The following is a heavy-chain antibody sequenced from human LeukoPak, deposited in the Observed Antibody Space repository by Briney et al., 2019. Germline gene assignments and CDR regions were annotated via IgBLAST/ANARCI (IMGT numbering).Heavy chain of an antibody. CDR3: ASSVVPAAVLTYYYYYMDV. Sequence: GGSLRLSCAASGLTVSSNYMSWVRQAPGKGLEWVSVIYSGGSTYYADSVKGRFTISRDNSKNTLYLQMNSLRAEDTAVYYCASSVVPAAVLTYYYYYMDVWGKGTTVTVSS. CDR1: GLTVSSNY. J-gene: IGHJ6*03. V-gene: IGHV3-53*01. CDR2: IYSGGST. D-gene: IGHD2-2*01.